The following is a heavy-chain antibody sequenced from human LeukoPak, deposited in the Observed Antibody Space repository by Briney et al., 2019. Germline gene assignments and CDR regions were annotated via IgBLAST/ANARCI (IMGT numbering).Heavy chain of an antibody. J-gene: IGHJ3*01. CDR1: DYRFTSYW. Sequence: GEPLQIYCKGSDYRFTSYWIRGGRQMAGNGVEWMRKIDPGDSYTNYTPSFQGHVTISGDDSINTVYLQWSSLTASDTAMYYCARSRQYDYVWGPWGQGTIVTVAS. V-gene: IGHV5-10-1*01. D-gene: IGHD3-16*01. CDR3: ARSRQYDYVWGP. CDR2: IDPGDSYT.